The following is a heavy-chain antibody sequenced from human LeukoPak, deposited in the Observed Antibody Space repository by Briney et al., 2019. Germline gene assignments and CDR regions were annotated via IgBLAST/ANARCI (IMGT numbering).Heavy chain of an antibody. Sequence: GGSLRLSCAASGFTFDDYAMHWVRQAPGKGLEWVSGISWNSGGIGYADSVKGRFTISRDNAKNSLYLQMNSLRAEDTALYYCAKGGLLEGHDAFDIWGQGTMVTVSS. V-gene: IGHV3-9*01. CDR1: GFTFDDYA. CDR2: ISWNSGGI. CDR3: AKGGLLEGHDAFDI. D-gene: IGHD2/OR15-2a*01. J-gene: IGHJ3*02.